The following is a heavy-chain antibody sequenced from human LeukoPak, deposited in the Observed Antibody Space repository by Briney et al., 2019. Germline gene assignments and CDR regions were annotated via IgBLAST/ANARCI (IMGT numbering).Heavy chain of an antibody. CDR2: INHSGST. V-gene: IGHV4-34*01. CDR1: GGSFGGYN. CDR3: ARGGRRYCSGGSCHTGYYYYYYYYMDV. J-gene: IGHJ6*03. D-gene: IGHD2-15*01. Sequence: PSETLSLTCAVYGGSFGGYNWSWIRRPPGKGLEWIGEINHSGSTNYNPSLKSRVTISVDTSKNQFSLRLSSVTAADTAVYYCARGGRRYCSGGSCHTGYYYYYYYYMDVWGKGTTVTVSS.